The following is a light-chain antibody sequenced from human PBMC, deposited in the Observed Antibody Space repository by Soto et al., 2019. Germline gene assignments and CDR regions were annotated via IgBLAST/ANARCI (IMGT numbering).Light chain of an antibody. Sequence: AIQMTQSPSSLSAAVGDRVTMTCRASQDIRNELGWYQQKPGKAPNLLIYAASSLHTGVPSRFSGSGSGSYFTLTISGLQPDDFATYYCLQDYNYPRTFGRGTKVEVK. CDR1: QDIRNE. CDR2: AAS. CDR3: LQDYNYPRT. V-gene: IGKV1-6*02. J-gene: IGKJ1*01.